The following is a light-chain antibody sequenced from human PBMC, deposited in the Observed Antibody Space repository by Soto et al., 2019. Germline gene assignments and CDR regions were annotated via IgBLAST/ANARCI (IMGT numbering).Light chain of an antibody. V-gene: IGKV1-39*01. Sequence: DIQMTQSPSSLSASVGDRVTITCRASRSISNYLNWYQQKPGKAPNLLISAASSLQSGVPSRFSGSGSGTDFTLTISSLQPEDFATYYCQQSYSTLWTFGQGTKVEIK. CDR3: QQSYSTLWT. J-gene: IGKJ1*01. CDR1: RSISNY. CDR2: AAS.